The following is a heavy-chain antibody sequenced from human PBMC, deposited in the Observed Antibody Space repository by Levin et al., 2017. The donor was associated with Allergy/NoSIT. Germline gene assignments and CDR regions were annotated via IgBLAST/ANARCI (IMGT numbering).Heavy chain of an antibody. D-gene: IGHD3-3*01. Sequence: ASVKVSCKASGYTFTSYDINWVRQATGQGLEWMGWMNPNSGNTGYAQKFQGRVTMTRNTSISTAYMELSSLRSEDTAVYYCARVFGVVIPSEDWFDPWGQGTLVTVSS. CDR3: ARVFGVVIPSEDWFDP. CDR1: GYTFTSYD. CDR2: MNPNSGNT. V-gene: IGHV1-8*01. J-gene: IGHJ5*02.